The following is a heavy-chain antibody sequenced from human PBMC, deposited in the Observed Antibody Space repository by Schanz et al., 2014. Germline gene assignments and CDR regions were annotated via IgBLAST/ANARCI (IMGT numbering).Heavy chain of an antibody. V-gene: IGHV3-74*02. CDR1: GFTFSNAW. CDR3: VAAQSDYGEFELDY. D-gene: IGHD4-17*01. Sequence: EAQVVESGGGLVKPGGSLRLSCVASGFTFSNAWMNWVRQGPGKGLVWVSRINSDDTTKTYADSVKGRFIISRDNSKNTLFLQMDSLRGDDAALYYCVAAQSDYGEFELDYWGQGTLVSVSS. CDR2: INSDDTTK. J-gene: IGHJ4*02.